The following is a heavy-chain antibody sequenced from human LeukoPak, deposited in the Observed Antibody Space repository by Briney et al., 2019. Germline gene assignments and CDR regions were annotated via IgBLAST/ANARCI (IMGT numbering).Heavy chain of an antibody. D-gene: IGHD3-22*01. CDR1: GFIFNTCG. Sequence: PGGSLRLSCSASGFIFNTCGMSWVRQAPGKGLEWVSGIGVSAGHTYYADSVKGRFTISRDDPKNTLYLQMKNLRAEDTAVYYCAKDGAWLRFDDWGQGILVTVSS. V-gene: IGHV3-23*01. J-gene: IGHJ4*02. CDR2: IGVSAGHT. CDR3: AKDGAWLRFDD.